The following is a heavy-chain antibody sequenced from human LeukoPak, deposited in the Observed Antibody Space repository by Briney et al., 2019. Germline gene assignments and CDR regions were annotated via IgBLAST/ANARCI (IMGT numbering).Heavy chain of an antibody. D-gene: IGHD4-17*01. CDR1: GGSISSYY. J-gene: IGHJ3*02. CDR2: IYYSGST. CDR3: ARDGPMTTDAFDI. Sequence: SETLSLTCTVSGGSISSYYWSWIRRPPGKGLEWIGYIYYSGSTNYNPSLKSRVTISVDTSKNQFSLKLSSVTAADTAVYYCARDGPMTTDAFDIWGQGTMVTVSS. V-gene: IGHV4-59*01.